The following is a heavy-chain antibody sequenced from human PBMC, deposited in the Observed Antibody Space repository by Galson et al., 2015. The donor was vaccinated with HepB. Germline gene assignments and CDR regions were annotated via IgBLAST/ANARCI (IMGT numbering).Heavy chain of an antibody. Sequence: SVKVSCKASGGTFSSYAISWVRQAPGQGLEWMGGIIPIFGTANYAQKFQGRVTITADESTSTAYMELSSLRSEDTAVYYCARGSAGYSSSWYEWYFDLWGRGTLVTVSS. J-gene: IGHJ2*01. CDR3: ARGSAGYSSSWYEWYFDL. V-gene: IGHV1-69*13. D-gene: IGHD6-13*01. CDR1: GGTFSSYA. CDR2: IIPIFGTA.